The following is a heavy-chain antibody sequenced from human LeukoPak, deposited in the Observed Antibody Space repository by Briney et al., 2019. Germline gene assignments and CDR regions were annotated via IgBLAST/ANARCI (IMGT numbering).Heavy chain of an antibody. J-gene: IGHJ6*02. CDR2: IIPILGIA. CDR3: ASMAAAGIYYYYGMDV. V-gene: IGHV1-69*04. CDR1: GGTFSSYA. D-gene: IGHD6-13*01. Sequence: GASVKVSCKASGGTFSSYAISWVRQAPGQGLEWMGRIIPILGIANYAQKFQGRVTITADKSTSTAYMELSSLRSEDTAVYYYASMAAAGIYYYYGMDVWGQGTTVTVSS.